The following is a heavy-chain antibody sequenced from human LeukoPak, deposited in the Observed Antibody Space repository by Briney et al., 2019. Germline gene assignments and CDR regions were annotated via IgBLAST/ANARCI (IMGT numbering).Heavy chain of an antibody. V-gene: IGHV3-21*01. Sequence: PGGSLRLSCAASGFTFSSYSMNWVRQAPGKGLEWGSSISSSISYIYYADSVKGRFTISRDNAKNPLYLQMNSLRAEDTAVYYCGRDRKGLAAAGSDYWGQGTPVTVSS. D-gene: IGHD6-13*01. CDR2: ISSSISYI. CDR3: GRDRKGLAAAGSDY. J-gene: IGHJ4*02. CDR1: GFTFSSYS.